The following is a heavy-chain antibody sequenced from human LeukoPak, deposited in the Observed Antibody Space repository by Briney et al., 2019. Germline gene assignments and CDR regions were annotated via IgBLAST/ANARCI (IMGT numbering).Heavy chain of an antibody. CDR2: IIPIFGTA. J-gene: IGHJ3*02. D-gene: IGHD3-3*01. Sequence: SVKVSCKVSGYTLTELSMHWVRQAPGQGLEWMGGIIPIFGTANYAQKFQGRVTITTDESTSTAYMELSSLRSEDTAVYYCARRGITIFGVVTINAFDIWGQGTMVTVSS. CDR3: ARRGITIFGVVTINAFDI. V-gene: IGHV1-69*05. CDR1: GYTLTELS.